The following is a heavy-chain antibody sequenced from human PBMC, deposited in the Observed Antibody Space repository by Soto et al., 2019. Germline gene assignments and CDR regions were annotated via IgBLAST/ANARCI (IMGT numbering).Heavy chain of an antibody. CDR2: INSRSSVI. J-gene: IGHJ4*02. Sequence: PGGSLRLSCAASGFTFSSYIINWVRQAPGKGLEWISYINSRSSVIRYADSVQGRFIISRDNARNSLYLQMNSLKDEDSAVYYCVRDLNWGFDYWGLGALVTVSS. CDR3: VRDLNWGFDY. V-gene: IGHV3-48*02. D-gene: IGHD7-27*01. CDR1: GFTFSSYI.